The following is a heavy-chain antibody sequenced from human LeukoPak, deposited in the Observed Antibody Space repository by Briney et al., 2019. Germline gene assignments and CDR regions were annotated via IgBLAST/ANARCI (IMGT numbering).Heavy chain of an antibody. J-gene: IGHJ3*01. V-gene: IGHV4-59*01. CDR3: ARTKPLDPFDF. CDR1: GGSINSYY. CDR2: IYYSGST. Sequence: SSETLSLTCTVSGGSINSYYWSWIRQPPGKGLEWIGYIYYSGSTNYNPPLKSRVTISVDTSKNQFSLKVNSVTAADTAVYYCARTKPLDPFDFWGQGTLVTVSS.